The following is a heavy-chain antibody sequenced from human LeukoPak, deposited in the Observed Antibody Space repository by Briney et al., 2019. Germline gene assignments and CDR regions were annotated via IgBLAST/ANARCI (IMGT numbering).Heavy chain of an antibody. CDR3: ARGGRFLEWLGPDDAFDI. CDR1: GYTFTSYG. Sequence: ASVKVSCKASGYTFTSYGISWVRQAPGQGLEWMGWISAYNGNTNYAQKLQGRVTMTTDTSTSTAYMELRSLRSDDTAVYYCARGGRFLEWLGPDDAFDIWGQGTMVTVSS. D-gene: IGHD3-3*01. V-gene: IGHV1-18*01. J-gene: IGHJ3*02. CDR2: ISAYNGNT.